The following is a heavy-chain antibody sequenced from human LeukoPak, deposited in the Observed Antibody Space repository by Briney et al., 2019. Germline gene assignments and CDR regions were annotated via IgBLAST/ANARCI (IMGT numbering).Heavy chain of an antibody. Sequence: PGGSLRLSCAASGFTVSSNYVSWVRQAPGKGLEWVSVIYNDGRAYYADSVKGRFTISRDNSKNTLYLQMNSLRAEDTAVYYCARNKWGDYTGSDYWGQGTLVTVSS. CDR1: GFTVSSNY. V-gene: IGHV3-53*01. CDR2: IYNDGRA. CDR3: ARNKWGDYTGSDY. J-gene: IGHJ4*02. D-gene: IGHD4-17*01.